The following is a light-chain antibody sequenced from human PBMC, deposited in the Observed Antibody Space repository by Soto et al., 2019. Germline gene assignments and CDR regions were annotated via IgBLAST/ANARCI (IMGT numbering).Light chain of an antibody. CDR1: SSNIGTNT. J-gene: IGLJ2*01. V-gene: IGLV1-44*01. Sequence: QLVLTQPPSATGTPGQRVTISCSGSSSNIGTNTVDWYQQLPGTAPKLLIYTNNQRPSGVPDRFSGSKSGTSASLAISGLQSEEEADYYCAAWDDSLTGVVFGGGTKLTVL. CDR2: TNN. CDR3: AAWDDSLTGVV.